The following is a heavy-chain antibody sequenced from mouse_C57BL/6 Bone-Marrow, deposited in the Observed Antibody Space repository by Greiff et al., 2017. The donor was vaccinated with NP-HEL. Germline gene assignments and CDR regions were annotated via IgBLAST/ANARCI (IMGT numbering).Heavy chain of an antibody. CDR1: GYTFTSYW. V-gene: IGHV1-64*01. D-gene: IGHD1-1*01. CDR3: ARNYYGSSPYWYFDV. CDR2: IHPNSGST. J-gene: IGHJ1*03. Sequence: QVQLQQSGAELVKPGASVKLSCKASGYTFTSYWMHWVKQRPGQGLEWIGMIHPNSGSTNYNEKFKSKATLTVDKSSSTAYMQRSSLTSEDSAVYYCARNYYGSSPYWYFDVWGTGTTVTVSS.